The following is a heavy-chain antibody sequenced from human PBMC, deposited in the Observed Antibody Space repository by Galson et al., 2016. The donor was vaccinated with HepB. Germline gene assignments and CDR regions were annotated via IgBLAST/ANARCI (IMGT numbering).Heavy chain of an antibody. V-gene: IGHV3-7*01. Sequence: SLRLSCAASGFTFRNCRMNWVRQAPGKGLEWVARINEDGDVKYHADSVKGRFTISRDNAENSLHLQMDRLRAEDTAGDYCASLYWGMDVWGKGTSVTVSS. CDR1: GFTFRNCR. D-gene: IGHD3-16*01. CDR2: INEDGDVK. J-gene: IGHJ6*03. CDR3: ASLYWGMDV.